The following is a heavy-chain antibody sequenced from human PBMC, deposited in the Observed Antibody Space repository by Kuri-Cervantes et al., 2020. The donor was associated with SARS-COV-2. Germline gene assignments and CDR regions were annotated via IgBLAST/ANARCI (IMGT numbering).Heavy chain of an antibody. CDR2: ISAYNGNT. CDR1: GYTFTSCG. J-gene: IGHJ5*02. CDR3: ARSSKGRLGYCSSTSCYIGGGWFDP. Sequence: ASVKVSCKASGYTFTSCGISWVRQAPGQGLEWMGWISAYNGNTNYAQKLQGRVTMTTDTSTSTAYMELRSLRSDDTAVYYCARSSKGRLGYCSSTSCYIGGGWFDPWGQGTLVTVSS. D-gene: IGHD2-2*02. V-gene: IGHV1-18*01.